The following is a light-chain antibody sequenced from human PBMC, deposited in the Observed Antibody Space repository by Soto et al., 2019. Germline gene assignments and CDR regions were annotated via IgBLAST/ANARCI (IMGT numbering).Light chain of an antibody. CDR2: AAY. CDR3: QQSYSNPLT. Sequence: DIQMTQSPSSQSASVGDRVTITCRASHNINNYLSWYQQKPGKAPKILIFAAYNLQSGVPSRFNGSGSGTDYTLTINSLQPEDLATYHCQQSYSNPLTFGGGTKVEIK. CDR1: HNINNY. J-gene: IGKJ4*01. V-gene: IGKV1-39*01.